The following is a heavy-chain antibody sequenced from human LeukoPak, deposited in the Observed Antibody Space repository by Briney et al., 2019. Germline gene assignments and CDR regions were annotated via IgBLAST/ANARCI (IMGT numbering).Heavy chain of an antibody. V-gene: IGHV3-48*03. CDR2: ISSSGSTI. CDR1: GFTFSSYE. CDR3: ARESSVVVPAALRP. D-gene: IGHD2-2*01. Sequence: GGSLRLSCAASGFTFSSYEMNWVRQAPGKGLEWVSYISSSGSTIYYADSVKGRFTISRDNAKNSLYLQMNSLRAEDTAVYYCARESSVVVPAALRPWGQGTLVTVSS. J-gene: IGHJ5*02.